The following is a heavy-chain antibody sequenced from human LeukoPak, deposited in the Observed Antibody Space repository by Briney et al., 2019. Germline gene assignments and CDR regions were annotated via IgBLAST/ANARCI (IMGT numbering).Heavy chain of an antibody. CDR2: IKQDGSEK. CDR3: ATDIVVATK. J-gene: IGHJ4*02. Sequence: GGSLRLSCAASGFTFSSYWMGWVRQAPGKGLEWVANIKQDGSEKYYVDSVKGRFTVSRDNAKNSLYLQMNSLRAEDTAVYYCATDIVVATKWGQGTLVTVSS. CDR1: GFTFSSYW. D-gene: IGHD2-15*01. V-gene: IGHV3-7*01.